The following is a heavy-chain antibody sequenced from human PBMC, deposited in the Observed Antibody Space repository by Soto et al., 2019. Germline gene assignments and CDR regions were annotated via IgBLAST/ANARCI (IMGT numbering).Heavy chain of an antibody. Sequence: SETLSLTCIVSVGSISGSSCYWGWIRQPPGKGLEWIGSFYYSGGTYYNPSLKSRVTISVDTSKNQFSLKLSSVTAADTAVYYCAKHYGLYHFYYGLDVWGQGTTVTVSS. CDR3: AKHYGLYHFYYGLDV. J-gene: IGHJ6*02. CDR1: VGSISGSSCY. V-gene: IGHV4-39*01. D-gene: IGHD4-17*01. CDR2: FYYSGGT.